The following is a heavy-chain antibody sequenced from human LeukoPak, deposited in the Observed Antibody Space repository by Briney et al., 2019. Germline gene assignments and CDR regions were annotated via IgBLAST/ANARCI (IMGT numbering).Heavy chain of an antibody. CDR2: INHSGST. D-gene: IGHD6-6*01. Sequence: SETLSLTCAVYGGSFSGYYWSWIRQPPGKGLEWIGEINHSGSTNYNPSLKSRVTISVDTSKNQFSLKLSSVTAADTAVYYCARLALYSSSLNGAFDIWGQGTMVTVSS. CDR3: ARLALYSSSLNGAFDI. J-gene: IGHJ3*02. V-gene: IGHV4-34*01. CDR1: GGSFSGYY.